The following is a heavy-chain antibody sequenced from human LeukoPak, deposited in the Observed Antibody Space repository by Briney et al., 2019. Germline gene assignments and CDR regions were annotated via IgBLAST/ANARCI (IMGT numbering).Heavy chain of an antibody. J-gene: IGHJ4*02. CDR1: GGSMTTRNYY. V-gene: IGHV4-39*07. CDR3: ATSSSWSKYDY. Sequence: KPSETLSLTCAVSGGSMTTRNYYWGWIRQPPGKGLEWIGHKYYSGSTYYNPSLKSRVSISVDTTIYQFSLNLSSVTAADTAVYYCATSSSWSKYDYWGQGTLVTVSS. D-gene: IGHD6-13*01. CDR2: KYYSGST.